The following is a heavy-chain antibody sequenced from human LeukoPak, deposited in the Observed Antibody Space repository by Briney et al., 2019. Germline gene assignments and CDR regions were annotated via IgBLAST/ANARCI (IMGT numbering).Heavy chain of an antibody. V-gene: IGHV3-33*01. D-gene: IGHD3-10*01. CDR1: GFTFSSYG. CDR3: ARPLEFGELSY. Sequence: GGSLRLSCAASGFTFSSYGMHWVRQAPGKGLEWVAVIWYDGSNKYYADSVKGRFTISRDNSKNTLYLQMNSLRAEDTAVYYCARPLEFGELSYWGQGTLVTASS. CDR2: IWYDGSNK. J-gene: IGHJ4*02.